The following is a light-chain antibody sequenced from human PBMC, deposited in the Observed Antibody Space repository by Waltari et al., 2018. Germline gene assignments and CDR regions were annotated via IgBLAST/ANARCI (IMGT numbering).Light chain of an antibody. CDR3: QQYDISPLT. V-gene: IGKV3-20*01. Sequence: EIVLTQSLGTLSLSPGERATLFCRASQTVRTTYFAWYQQKPGQAPTLLIHDASSRATGIPARFSGSGSGTDFSLTISSLEPEDFAVYYCQQYDISPLTFGGGTKVEIK. CDR1: QTVRTTY. J-gene: IGKJ4*01. CDR2: DAS.